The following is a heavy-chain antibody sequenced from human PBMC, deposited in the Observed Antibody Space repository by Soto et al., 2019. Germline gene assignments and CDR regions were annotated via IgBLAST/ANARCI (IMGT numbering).Heavy chain of an antibody. CDR1: GFTFSSYA. D-gene: IGHD3-3*01. Sequence: GESLKISCAASGFTFSSYAMHWVRQAPGKGLEYVSAISSNGGSTYYADSVKGRFTISRDNSKNTLYLQMGSLRAEDMAVYYCARGGRIFGVVPYGMDVWGQGNTVTVSS. V-gene: IGHV3-64*02. CDR2: ISSNGGST. J-gene: IGHJ6*02. CDR3: ARGGRIFGVVPYGMDV.